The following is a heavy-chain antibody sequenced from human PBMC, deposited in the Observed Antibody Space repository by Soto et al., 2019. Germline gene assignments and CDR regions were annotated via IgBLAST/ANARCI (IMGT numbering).Heavy chain of an antibody. Sequence: PSQTLSLTCAISGDSVSSNSAAWNWIRQSPSRGLEWLGRTYYRSKWYNDYAVSVKSRITINPDTSKNQFSLQLNSVTPEDTSVYYCARDLDGWLYPPYDKYYYYGMGVWGQGTTVTVSS. CDR2: TYYRSKWYN. CDR1: GDSVSSNSAA. J-gene: IGHJ6*02. D-gene: IGHD3-9*01. V-gene: IGHV6-1*01. CDR3: ARDLDGWLYPPYDKYYYYGMGV.